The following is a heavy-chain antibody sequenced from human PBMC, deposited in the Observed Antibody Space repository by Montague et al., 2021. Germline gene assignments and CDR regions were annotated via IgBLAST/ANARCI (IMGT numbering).Heavy chain of an antibody. Sequence: SLRLSCAASGFTFGMYCMSWARQVPGKGLEWVSNIKPDRREQYYVDSVKGRFTISRDNAKNSLNLQMNSLRDEDTAVYFCARGAAYWGQGTLVTVS. CDR1: GFTFGMYC. CDR3: ARGAAY. V-gene: IGHV3-7*04. J-gene: IGHJ4*02. CDR2: IKPDRREQ.